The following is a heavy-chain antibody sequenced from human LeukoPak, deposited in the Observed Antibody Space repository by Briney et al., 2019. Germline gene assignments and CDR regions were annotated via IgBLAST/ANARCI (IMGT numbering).Heavy chain of an antibody. Sequence: PGGSLRLSCAASGFTFSNAWMSWVRQAPGKGLEWVGRIKSKTDGGTTDYAAPVKGRFTISRDDSKNTLYLQMNSLKTEDTAVYYCTTRPPSLVGYCSSTSCYTHGWAVDYWGQGTLVTVSS. CDR2: IKSKTDGGTT. V-gene: IGHV3-15*01. CDR3: TTRPPSLVGYCSSTSCYTHGWAVDY. CDR1: GFTFSNAW. D-gene: IGHD2-2*03. J-gene: IGHJ4*02.